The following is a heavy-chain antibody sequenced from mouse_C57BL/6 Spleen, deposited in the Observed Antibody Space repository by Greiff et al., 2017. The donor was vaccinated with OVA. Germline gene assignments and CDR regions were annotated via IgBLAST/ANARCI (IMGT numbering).Heavy chain of an antibody. D-gene: IGHD1-1*01. CDR3: ARTVVATKVYAMDY. J-gene: IGHJ4*01. CDR1: GYAFSSSW. Sequence: QVQLQQSGPELVKPGASVKISCKASGYAFSSSWMNWVKQRPGKGLEWIGRIYPGDGDTNYNGKFKGKATLTADKSSSTAYMQLSRLTSEDSAVYFCARTVVATKVYAMDYWGQGTSVTVSS. CDR2: IYPGDGDT. V-gene: IGHV1-82*01.